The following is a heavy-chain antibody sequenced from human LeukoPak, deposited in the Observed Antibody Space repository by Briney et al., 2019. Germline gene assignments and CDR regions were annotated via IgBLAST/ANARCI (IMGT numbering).Heavy chain of an antibody. CDR3: ARGTEYYFDY. V-gene: IGHV1-2*06. CDR2: IKPNSGGK. CDR1: GYTFTGYY. Sequence: AXXKVSCKASGYTFTGYYMHWVRQAPGQGIEWMGRIKPNSGGKNYAQKFQGRVTITRDTSISTAYMDLTRLRSDDTAVYYCARGTEYYFDYWGQGTLVTVSS. J-gene: IGHJ4*02. D-gene: IGHD1-1*01.